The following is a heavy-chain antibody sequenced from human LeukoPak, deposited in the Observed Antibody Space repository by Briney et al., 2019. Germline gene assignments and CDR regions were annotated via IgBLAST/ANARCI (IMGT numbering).Heavy chain of an antibody. J-gene: IGHJ3*02. D-gene: IGHD3-3*01. Sequence: SETLSLTCTVSGYSISSGYYWGWIRQPPGKGLEWIGSIYHSGSTYYNPSLKSRVTISVDTSKNQFSLKLSSVTAADTAVYYCARDSGITIFGVVTPDAFDIWGQGTMVTVSS. CDR1: GYSISSGYY. CDR2: IYHSGST. V-gene: IGHV4-38-2*02. CDR3: ARDSGITIFGVVTPDAFDI.